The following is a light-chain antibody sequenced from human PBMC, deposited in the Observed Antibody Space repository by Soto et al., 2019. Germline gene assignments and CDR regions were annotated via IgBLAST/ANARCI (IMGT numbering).Light chain of an antibody. Sequence: EIVMTQSPATLSVSPGERATLSCRASQSVSSDLAWYQQKPGQAPRLLIYGASIRATGPPARFSGSGSGTEFTLTISSLQPEDFAVYYCQHYNSWPLTFGGGTKVDIK. CDR3: QHYNSWPLT. CDR1: QSVSSD. J-gene: IGKJ4*01. V-gene: IGKV3-15*01. CDR2: GAS.